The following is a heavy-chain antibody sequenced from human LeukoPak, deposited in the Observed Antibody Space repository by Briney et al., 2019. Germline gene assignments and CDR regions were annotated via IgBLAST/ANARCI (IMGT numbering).Heavy chain of an antibody. Sequence: GGSLRLSCAASGFTFSDSAIHWVRQASGKGLVWVGRIRSKTNGYATAYAASVKGRFTISRDDSKKTAYLQMNSLKTEDTAVYYCTSSVTGTVDYWGQGTLVTVSS. V-gene: IGHV3-73*01. CDR2: IRSKTNGYAT. D-gene: IGHD2-21*02. CDR3: TSSVTGTVDY. CDR1: GFTFSDSA. J-gene: IGHJ4*02.